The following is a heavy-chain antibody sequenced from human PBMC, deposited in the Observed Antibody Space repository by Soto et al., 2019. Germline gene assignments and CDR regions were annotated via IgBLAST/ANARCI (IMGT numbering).Heavy chain of an antibody. Sequence: QVQLVQSGAEVKKPGASVKVSCKASGYTFTSYYMHWVRQAPGQGLEWMGIIKPRGGSTSDAQKFHGRVTMTRDTSTSRVYMELSSLRSEDTAVYYCARGITYGSGSYYPYYYSGMDVWGQGTTVTVSS. CDR2: IKPRGGST. CDR3: ARGITYGSGSYYPYYYSGMDV. CDR1: GYTFTSYY. J-gene: IGHJ6*02. V-gene: IGHV1-46*03. D-gene: IGHD1-26*01.